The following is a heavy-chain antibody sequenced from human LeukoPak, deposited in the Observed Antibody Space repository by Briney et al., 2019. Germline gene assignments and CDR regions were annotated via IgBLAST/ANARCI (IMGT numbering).Heavy chain of an antibody. CDR3: ARESHYYGSTGRFDP. J-gene: IGHJ5*02. D-gene: IGHD3-10*01. CDR2: IYTSGST. Sequence: SETLSLTCTVSGGSISSGSYYWSWIRQPAGKGLEWIVRIYTSGSTNYNPSLKSRVTISVDTSKNQFSLKLSSVTAADTAVYYCARESHYYGSTGRFDPWGQGTLVTVSS. CDR1: GGSISSGSYY. V-gene: IGHV4-61*02.